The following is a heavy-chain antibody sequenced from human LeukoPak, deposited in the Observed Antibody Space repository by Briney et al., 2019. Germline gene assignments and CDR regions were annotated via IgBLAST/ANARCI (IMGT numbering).Heavy chain of an antibody. CDR1: GGSLSSYY. J-gene: IGHJ4*02. V-gene: IGHV4-4*09. CDR3: ARLGYSSGWFDY. D-gene: IGHD6-19*01. Sequence: SVTLSLTCTVSGGSLSSYYWSWIRQPPGKGLEWIGYIYTSGSTNYNPSLKSRVTISVDTSKNQFSLKLSSVTAAHTAVYYCARLGYSSGWFDYWGQGTLVTVSS. CDR2: IYTSGST.